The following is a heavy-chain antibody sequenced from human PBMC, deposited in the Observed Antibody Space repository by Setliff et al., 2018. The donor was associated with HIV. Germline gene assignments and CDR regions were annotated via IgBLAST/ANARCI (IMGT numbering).Heavy chain of an antibody. Sequence: ASVKVSCKASGYTFNNYGISWVRQAPGQGLEWMGWINTHGGYTNYAQNVQGRVTVTMDTSTSTAYMELRSLKSDDTAVYYCAREKTWLRFLDYWGQGTLVTVPQ. V-gene: IGHV1-18*01. CDR2: INTHGGYT. CDR1: GYTFNNYG. J-gene: IGHJ4*02. D-gene: IGHD5-12*01. CDR3: AREKTWLRFLDY.